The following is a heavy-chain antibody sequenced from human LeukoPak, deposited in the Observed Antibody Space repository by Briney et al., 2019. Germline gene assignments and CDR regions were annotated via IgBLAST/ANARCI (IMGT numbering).Heavy chain of an antibody. D-gene: IGHD6-13*01. Sequence: ASVKVSCKASGYTFTTFYMHWVRHAPGQGLEWMGWINPNSGATNYAQKFQGRVTTTRDTSINTAYMELSSLRSHDTAVFYCARAHLIAAPGYNWFDPWGQGTLVTVPS. V-gene: IGHV1-2*02. J-gene: IGHJ5*02. CDR3: ARAHLIAAPGYNWFDP. CDR2: INPNSGAT. CDR1: GYTFTTFY.